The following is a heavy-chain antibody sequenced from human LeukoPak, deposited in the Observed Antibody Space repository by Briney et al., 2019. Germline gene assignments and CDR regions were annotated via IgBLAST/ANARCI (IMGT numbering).Heavy chain of an antibody. D-gene: IGHD3-10*01. Sequence: ASVKVSCKASGYTLTNYAINWVRQAPGQGLEWMGWINTNTGNPTYAQGFTGRFDFSLNTSVSTAYLQICSLKAEDTAVYYCARVYYYDSWSHHMDVWSQGTTITVSS. V-gene: IGHV7-4-1*01. CDR2: INTNTGNP. CDR1: GYTLTNYA. CDR3: ARVYYYDSWSHHMDV. J-gene: IGHJ6*02.